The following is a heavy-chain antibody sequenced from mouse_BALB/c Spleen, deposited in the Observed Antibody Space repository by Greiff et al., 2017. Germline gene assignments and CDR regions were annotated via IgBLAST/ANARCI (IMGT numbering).Heavy chain of an antibody. CDR2: ISDGGSYT. CDR3: AREGYGKGMDY. D-gene: IGHD2-10*02. Sequence: EVKVVESGGGLVKPGGSLKLSCAASGFTFSDYYMYWVRQTPEKRLEWVATISDGGSYTYYPDSVKGPFTISRDNAKNNLYLQMSSLKSEDTAMYYCAREGYGKGMDYWGQGTSVTVSS. CDR1: GFTFSDYY. J-gene: IGHJ4*01. V-gene: IGHV5-4*02.